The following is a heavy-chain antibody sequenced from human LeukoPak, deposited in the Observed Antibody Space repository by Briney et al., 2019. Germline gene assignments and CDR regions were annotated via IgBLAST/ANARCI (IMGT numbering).Heavy chain of an antibody. CDR2: IKSKTDGGTT. Sequence: GGSLRLSCAASGFTFSNAWMSWVRQAPGKGLEWVGRIKSKTDGGTTDYAAPVKGRFTISRDNAKNSLYLQMNSLRADDTALYYCARVPPYYYDSDVPGDFDYWGQGTLVTVSS. V-gene: IGHV3-15*05. D-gene: IGHD3-22*01. CDR1: GFTFSNAW. J-gene: IGHJ4*02. CDR3: ARVPPYYYDSDVPGDFDY.